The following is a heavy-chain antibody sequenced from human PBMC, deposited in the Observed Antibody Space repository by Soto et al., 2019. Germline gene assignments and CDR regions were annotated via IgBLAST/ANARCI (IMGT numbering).Heavy chain of an antibody. J-gene: IGHJ6*02. V-gene: IGHV4-34*01. CDR3: ARGSMVRGVNINYYYYYGMDV. D-gene: IGHD3-10*01. CDR1: GGSFSGYY. CDR2: INHSGST. Sequence: SETLSLTCAVYGGSFSGYYLSWIRQPPGKGLEWIGEINHSGSTNYNLSLKSRVTISVDTSKNQFSLKLSSVTAADTAVYYCARGSMVRGVNINYYYYYGMDVWGQGTTVTVSS.